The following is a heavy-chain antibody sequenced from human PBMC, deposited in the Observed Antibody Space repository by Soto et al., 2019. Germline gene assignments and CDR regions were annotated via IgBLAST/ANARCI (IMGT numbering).Heavy chain of an antibody. V-gene: IGHV4-59*01. CDR1: GGSTNSNY. J-gene: IGHJ4*02. CDR3: AGVSGATISY. D-gene: IGHD1-26*01. CDR2: IHHSGIT. Sequence: PSETLSLTCTVSGGSTNSNYWTWIRQPPGKGLEWIGFIHHSGITNYNPSLKSRVTISVDTSKNQFSLQMSSVTAAGTAVFYCAGVSGATISYWGQGTLVTVSS.